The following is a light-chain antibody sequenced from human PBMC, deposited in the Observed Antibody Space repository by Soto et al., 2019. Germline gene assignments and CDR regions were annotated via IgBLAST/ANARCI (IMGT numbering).Light chain of an antibody. V-gene: IGKV3-11*01. Sequence: TQPPLCLYLYPGDTPTLSCRASESVSTSLAWYQQKRGQAPRLLIYEASNRATGIPARFSGSGSGADFTLTISSLEPEDFALYYCQQRSNWPLTFGGGTKVDIK. CDR1: ESVSTS. J-gene: IGKJ4*01. CDR3: QQRSNWPLT. CDR2: EAS.